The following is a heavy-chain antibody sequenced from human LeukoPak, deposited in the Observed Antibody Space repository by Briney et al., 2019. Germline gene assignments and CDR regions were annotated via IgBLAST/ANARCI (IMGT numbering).Heavy chain of an antibody. CDR3: ATDYYDSSGYFDY. D-gene: IGHD3-22*01. Sequence: SQTLSLTRTVSGGSISSGGYYWSWIRQHPGKGLEWTGYIYYSGSTYYNPSLKSRVTISVDTSKNQFSLKLSSVTAADTAVYYCATDYYDSSGYFDYWGQGTLVTVSS. V-gene: IGHV4-31*03. J-gene: IGHJ4*02. CDR2: IYYSGST. CDR1: GGSISSGGYY.